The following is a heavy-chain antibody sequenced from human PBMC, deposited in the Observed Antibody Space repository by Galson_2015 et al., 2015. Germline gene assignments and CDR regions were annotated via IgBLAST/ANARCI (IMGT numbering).Heavy chain of an antibody. Sequence: SVKVSCKASGGTFSSYPIGWVRQAPGQGLEWMGRIIPILGIANYAQKFQGRVTITADKSTSTAYMELSSLRSEDTAVYYCASRDSSSRQPDYWGQGTLVTVSS. V-gene: IGHV1-69*02. CDR3: ASRDSSSRQPDY. J-gene: IGHJ4*02. CDR1: GGTFSSYP. CDR2: IIPILGIA. D-gene: IGHD6-6*01.